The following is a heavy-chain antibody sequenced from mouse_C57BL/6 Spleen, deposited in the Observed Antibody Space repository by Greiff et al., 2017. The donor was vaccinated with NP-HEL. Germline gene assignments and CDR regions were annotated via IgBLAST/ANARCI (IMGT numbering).Heavy chain of an antibody. CDR1: GYTFTSYW. V-gene: IGHV1-55*01. J-gene: IGHJ1*03. Sequence: QVQLKQSGAELVKPGASVKMSCKASGYTFTSYWITWVKQRPGQGLEWIGDIYPGSGSTNYNEKFKSKATLTVDTSSSTAYMQLSSLTSEDSAVYYCARVDGYPWYFDVWGTGTTVTVSS. D-gene: IGHD2-3*01. CDR3: ARVDGYPWYFDV. CDR2: IYPGSGST.